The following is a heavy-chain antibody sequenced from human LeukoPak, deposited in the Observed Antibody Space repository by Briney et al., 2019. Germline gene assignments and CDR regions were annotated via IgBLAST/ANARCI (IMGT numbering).Heavy chain of an antibody. CDR1: GGTFSSYA. CDR3: ARSGESERFIVVVPAALPY. CDR2: IIPIFGTA. D-gene: IGHD2-2*01. J-gene: IGHJ4*02. Sequence: ASVKVSCQASGGTFSSYAISWVRQAPGQGLEWMGVIIPIFGTANYAQKFQGRVTITADESTSTAYMELSSLRSEDTAVYYCARSGESERFIVVVPAALPYWGQGTLVTVSS. V-gene: IGHV1-69*13.